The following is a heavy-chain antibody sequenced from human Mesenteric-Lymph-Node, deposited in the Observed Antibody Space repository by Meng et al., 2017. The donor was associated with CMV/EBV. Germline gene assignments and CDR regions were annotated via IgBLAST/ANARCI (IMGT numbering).Heavy chain of an antibody. Sequence: ETLSLTCAASGFTFSSYWMSWVRQAPGKGLEWVSSISISGTYIDYADSLQGRFTISRDNANNSMYLQMNSLRAEDTAVYYCARDLACGGDCYGDWGVVDYWGQGTLVTVSS. CDR2: ISISGTYI. CDR1: GFTFSSYW. V-gene: IGHV3-21*06. D-gene: IGHD2-21*01. J-gene: IGHJ4*02. CDR3: ARDLACGGDCYGDWGVVDY.